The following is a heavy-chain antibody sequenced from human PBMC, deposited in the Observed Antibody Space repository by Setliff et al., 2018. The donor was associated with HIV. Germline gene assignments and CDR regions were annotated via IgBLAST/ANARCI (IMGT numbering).Heavy chain of an antibody. CDR3: SRDRSATWTPTTY. CDR2: IGAYNGDT. CDR1: GYTFVDDG. Sequence: ASVKVSCKASGYTFVDDGITWVRQAPGQGLEWMGWIGAYNGDTKYAQKFQDRVTMTIDTSASTAYMELRSLTSDDTAMYYCSRDRSATWTPTTYWGQGTLVTDSS. D-gene: IGHD6-25*01. V-gene: IGHV1-18*01. J-gene: IGHJ4*02.